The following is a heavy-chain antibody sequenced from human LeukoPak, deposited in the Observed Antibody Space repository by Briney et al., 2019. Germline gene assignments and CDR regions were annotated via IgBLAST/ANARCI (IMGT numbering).Heavy chain of an antibody. D-gene: IGHD2-2*01. J-gene: IGHJ6*02. CDR3: ASTHCASPSCYSYYYSGLDV. Sequence: SETLSLTCAVSGGSISSGTHYWNWIRQHPGQGLEWVGHIYNTGSAYYNPSLMSRVSISIDTSENQFSLKLSSVTAADTAVYYCASTHCASPSCYSYYYSGLDVWGQGTTVIVSS. CDR1: GGSISSGTHY. V-gene: IGHV4-31*11. CDR2: IYNTGSA.